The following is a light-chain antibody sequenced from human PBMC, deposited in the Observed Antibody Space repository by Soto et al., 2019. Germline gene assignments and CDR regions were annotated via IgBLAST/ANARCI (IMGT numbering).Light chain of an antibody. V-gene: IGKV3D-15*01. J-gene: IGKJ1*01. CDR1: QSVSGN. CDR2: GAS. CDR3: QAYNNWPST. Sequence: EIVMTQSPATLSVSPGERATLSCRASQSVSGNLAWYQQKPGQAPRLLIYGASTRATGIPARFSGSGSGTDFTLTISSLPSEDFAVYYGQAYNNWPSTFGQGTKVEIK.